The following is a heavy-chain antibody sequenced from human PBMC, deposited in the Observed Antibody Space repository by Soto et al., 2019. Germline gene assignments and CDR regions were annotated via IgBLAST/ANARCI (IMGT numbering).Heavy chain of an antibody. CDR1: GFTFSSYA. V-gene: IGHV3-30-3*01. D-gene: IGHD1-26*01. CDR3: ARGVWNGATYYYYGMDV. J-gene: IGHJ6*02. Sequence: GGSLRLSCAASGFTFSSYAMHWVRQAPGKGLEWVAVISYDGSNKYYADSVKGRFTISRDNSKNTLYLQMNSLRAEDTAVYYCARGVWNGATYYYYGMDVWGQGTTVTVSS. CDR2: ISYDGSNK.